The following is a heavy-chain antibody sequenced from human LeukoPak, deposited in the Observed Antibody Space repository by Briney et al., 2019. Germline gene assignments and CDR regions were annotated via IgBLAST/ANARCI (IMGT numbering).Heavy chain of an antibody. Sequence: SETLSLTCTVSGGSISSSSYYWGWIRQPPGKGLEWIGYIYYSGSTNYNPSLKSRVTISVDTSKNQFSLKLSSVTAADTAVYYCARGRLDGSSSFFDYWGQGTLVTVSS. J-gene: IGHJ4*02. CDR2: IYYSGST. CDR1: GGSISSSSYY. V-gene: IGHV4-61*05. D-gene: IGHD6-6*01. CDR3: ARGRLDGSSSFFDY.